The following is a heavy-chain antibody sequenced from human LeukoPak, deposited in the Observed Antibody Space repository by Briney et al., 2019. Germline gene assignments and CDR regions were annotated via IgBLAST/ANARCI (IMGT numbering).Heavy chain of an antibody. Sequence: GGSLRLSCAASGFTFSDYSMTWVRQAPGKGLEWVSAISGSGGNTYYADSVKGRFTISRDNSKNTLYLQMNSLRVEDTAVYYCASGGTDPGYWGQGTLVTVSS. D-gene: IGHD3-10*01. V-gene: IGHV3-23*01. J-gene: IGHJ1*01. CDR2: ISGSGGNT. CDR1: GFTFSDYS. CDR3: ASGGTDPGY.